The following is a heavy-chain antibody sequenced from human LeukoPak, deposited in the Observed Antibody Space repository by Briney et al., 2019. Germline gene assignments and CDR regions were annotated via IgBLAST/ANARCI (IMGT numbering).Heavy chain of an antibody. Sequence: GGSLRLSCAASGFTFDDYGMSWVRQAPGKGLEWVSGINWNGGSTGYADSVKGRFTISRDNAKNSLYLQMNSLRAEDTALYFCAGYYDSSGYYYYYYYMDVWGKGTTVTVSS. CDR2: INWNGGST. J-gene: IGHJ6*03. CDR1: GFTFDDYG. V-gene: IGHV3-20*04. CDR3: AGYYDSSGYYYYYYYMDV. D-gene: IGHD3-22*01.